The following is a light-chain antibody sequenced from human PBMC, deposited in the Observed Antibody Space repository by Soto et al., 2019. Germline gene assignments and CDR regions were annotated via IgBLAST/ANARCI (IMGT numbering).Light chain of an antibody. V-gene: IGKV3-20*01. CDR1: ERLSSVY. CDR2: GAS. Sequence: EIGVTQSPGTLSLSPGERATLSCRASERLSSVYLAWYQQRPGQPPRLLIYGASNRATGIPDRFSGSGSGTDFTLIINRLEPEDVAIYYCQQYGGSPRYTFGQGTRLEIK. CDR3: QQYGGSPRYT. J-gene: IGKJ5*01.